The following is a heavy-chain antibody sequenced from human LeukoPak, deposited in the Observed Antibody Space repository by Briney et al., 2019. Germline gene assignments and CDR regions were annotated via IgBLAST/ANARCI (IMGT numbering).Heavy chain of an antibody. CDR3: AKDLKLRRFGKWLRLPDY. CDR1: GFTFNSST. D-gene: IGHD5-12*01. CDR2: ISYDGSNK. Sequence: GGSLRLSCAASGFTFNSSTIHWVRQAPGKGLEWVAVISYDGSNKYYADSVKGRFTISRDNSKSTLFLLMNSLRAEDTAVYYCAKDLKLRRFGKWLRLPDYWGQGTLVTVSS. V-gene: IGHV3-30*04. J-gene: IGHJ4*02.